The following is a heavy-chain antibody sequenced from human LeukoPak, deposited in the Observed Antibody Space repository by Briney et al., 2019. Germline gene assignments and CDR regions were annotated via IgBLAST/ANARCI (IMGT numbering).Heavy chain of an antibody. D-gene: IGHD5-18*01. CDR3: ARVGYSYGYTIDY. CDR2: IIPFFGTA. CDR1: GGTFSSYG. V-gene: IGHV1-69*06. Sequence: SVKVSCKASGGTFSSYGIAWVRQAPGQGLEWMGGIIPFFGTAMYAQKFQGRVTITADKSTSTVYMELSSLRSEDTAVYYCARVGYSYGYTIDYWGQGTLVTVSS. J-gene: IGHJ4*02.